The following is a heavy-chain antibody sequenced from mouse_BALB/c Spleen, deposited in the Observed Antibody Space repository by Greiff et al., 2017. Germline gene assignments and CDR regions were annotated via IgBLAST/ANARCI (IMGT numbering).Heavy chain of an antibody. J-gene: IGHJ2*01. CDR3: TRPVTTDFDY. CDR2: ISSGGSYT. CDR1: GFTFSSYT. Sequence: EVKLVESGGGLVKPGGSLKLSCAASGFTFSSYTMSWVRQTPEKRLEWVATISSGGSYTYYPDSVKGRFTISRDNAKNTLYLQMSSLKSEDTAMYYCTRPVTTDFDYWGQGTTLTVSS. D-gene: IGHD1-1*01. V-gene: IGHV5-6-4*01.